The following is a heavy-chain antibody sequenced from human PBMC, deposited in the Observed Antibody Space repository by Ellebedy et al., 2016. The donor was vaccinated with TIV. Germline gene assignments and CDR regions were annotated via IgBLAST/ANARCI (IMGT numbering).Heavy chain of an antibody. D-gene: IGHD3-10*01. Sequence: ASVKVSCKASGYTFTSYGISWVRQAPGQGLEWMGWISAYNGNTNYAQKLQGRVTMTTDTSTSTAYMELRSLRSDDTAVYYCARENYYGSGSYYRGRTDYWGQGTLVTVSS. CDR2: ISAYNGNT. J-gene: IGHJ4*02. V-gene: IGHV1-18*01. CDR3: ARENYYGSGSYYRGRTDY. CDR1: GYTFTSYG.